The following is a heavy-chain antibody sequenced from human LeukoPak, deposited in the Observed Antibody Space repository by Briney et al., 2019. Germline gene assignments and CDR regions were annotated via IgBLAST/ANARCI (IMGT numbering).Heavy chain of an antibody. CDR3: ASRDGYNDYYFDY. J-gene: IGHJ4*02. Sequence: ASVKVSCKASGYTFTSYDINWVRQATGQGLEWMGWMNPNSGNTGYAQKFQGRVTMTRNTSISTAYMELSSLRSEDTAVYYCASRDGYNDYYFDYWGQGTLVTVSP. CDR2: MNPNSGNT. V-gene: IGHV1-8*01. CDR1: GYTFTSYD. D-gene: IGHD5-24*01.